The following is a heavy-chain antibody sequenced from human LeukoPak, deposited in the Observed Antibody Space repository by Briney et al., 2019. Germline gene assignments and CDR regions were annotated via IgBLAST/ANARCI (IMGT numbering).Heavy chain of an antibody. CDR1: GFSLSSFQ. D-gene: IGHD2-8*01. CDR3: ARDGTTNRYNWFDS. V-gene: IGHV3-48*03. Sequence: PGGSLRLSCTASGFSLSSFQMNWVRQAPGKGLEWISYISDSGTTEYHADSVKGRFTISRDNAKNSLYLQMNSLTGEDTALYYCARDGTTNRYNWFDSWGQGTLVTVSS. CDR2: ISDSGTTE. J-gene: IGHJ5*01.